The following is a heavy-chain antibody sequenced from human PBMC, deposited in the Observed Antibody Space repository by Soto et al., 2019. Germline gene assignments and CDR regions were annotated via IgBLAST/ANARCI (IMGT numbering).Heavy chain of an antibody. D-gene: IGHD5-12*01. J-gene: IGHJ4*02. CDR2: IIPILGIA. V-gene: IGHV1-69*08. CDR3: ARDPSAYDLPAY. Sequence: QVQLVQSGAEVKKPGSSVKVSCKASGGTFSSYTISWVRQAPGQGLEWMGRIIPILGIANYAQKFQGRVTITADKATSTAYMELSILRSEDTAMYYCARDPSAYDLPAYWGQGTLVTVSS. CDR1: GGTFSSYT.